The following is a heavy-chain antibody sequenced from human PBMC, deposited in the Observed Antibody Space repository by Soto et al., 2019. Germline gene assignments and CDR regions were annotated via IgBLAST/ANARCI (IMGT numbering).Heavy chain of an antibody. V-gene: IGHV4-31*03. CDR3: ARMSGTYYVPDY. CDR1: NASITSSGYY. D-gene: IGHD1-26*01. J-gene: IGHJ4*02. CDR2: IYHSGST. Sequence: QLQESGPRLVEASQTLSLTCTVSNASITSSGYYWSWVRQPPGKRLEWIGYIYHSGSTFYSPSLQSRLTMSVDTSKNQFSLTLRSVTAADTAVYHCARMSGTYYVPDYWGQGTLVTVSS.